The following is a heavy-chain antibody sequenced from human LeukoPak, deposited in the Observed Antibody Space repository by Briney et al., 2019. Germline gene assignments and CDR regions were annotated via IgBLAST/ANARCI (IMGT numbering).Heavy chain of an antibody. CDR1: GFTFSSYA. V-gene: IGHV3-23*01. Sequence: PGGSLRLSCAASGFTFSSYAMSWVRQAPGKGLEWVSSVSGFVYNIYYADSVKGRFTISRDNPKNTLYLQMNSLRAEDTAVYYCAKAFPLYDYWGQGTLVTVSS. J-gene: IGHJ4*02. CDR3: AKAFPLYDY. D-gene: IGHD2-8*01. CDR2: VSGFVYNI.